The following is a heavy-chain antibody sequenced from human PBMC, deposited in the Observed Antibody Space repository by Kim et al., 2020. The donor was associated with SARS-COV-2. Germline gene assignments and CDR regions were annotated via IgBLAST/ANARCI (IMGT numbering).Heavy chain of an antibody. V-gene: IGHV6-1*01. Sequence: SQTLSLTCVISGDSVSSNIATWNWVRQSPSRGLEWLGRTYYRSRWLNEYATSVKSRITINPDTPKNQFSLQLSSVTPEDTAVYYWARAAGGQSGLDFWGQGTLVTVSS. D-gene: IGHD6-13*01. CDR3: ARAAGGQSGLDF. CDR2: TYYRSRWLN. CDR1: GDSVSSNIAT. J-gene: IGHJ4*02.